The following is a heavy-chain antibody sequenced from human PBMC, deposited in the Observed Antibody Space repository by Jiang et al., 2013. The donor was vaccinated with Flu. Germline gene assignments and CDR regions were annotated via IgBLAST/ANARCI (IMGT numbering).Heavy chain of an antibody. V-gene: IGHV4-59*08. CDR3: ARHSPSGVVTCLDV. Sequence: DYWSWIRQPPGKGLEWIGYIFSNGNTNYNPSLKSRITMSVDMSKNQFSLKLHSVTAADSALYYCARHSPSGVVTCLDVWGQGTTVTVSS. CDR1: DY. CDR2: IFSNGNT. J-gene: IGHJ6*02. D-gene: IGHD3-3*01.